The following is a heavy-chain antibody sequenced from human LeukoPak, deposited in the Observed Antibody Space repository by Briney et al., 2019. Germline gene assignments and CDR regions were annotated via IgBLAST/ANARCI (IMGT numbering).Heavy chain of an antibody. D-gene: IGHD1-14*01. Sequence: GGSLRLSCAASGFTVSSNYMSWVRQAPGKGLEWVSVIYSGGSTYYADSVKGRFTISRDNSKNTLYLQMNSLRAEDTAVYYCARAPPRYYYNGMDVWGKGTTVTVS. CDR2: IYSGGST. CDR1: GFTVSSNY. CDR3: ARAPPRYYYNGMDV. J-gene: IGHJ6*04. V-gene: IGHV3-66*02.